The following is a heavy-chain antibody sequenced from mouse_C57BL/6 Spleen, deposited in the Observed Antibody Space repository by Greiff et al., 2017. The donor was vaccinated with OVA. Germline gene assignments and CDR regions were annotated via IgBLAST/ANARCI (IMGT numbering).Heavy chain of an antibody. Sequence: QVQLQQPGAELVRPGTSVKLSCKASGYTFTSYWMHWVKQRPGQGLEWIGVIDPSDSYTNYNQKFKDKATLTVDKSSSTAYMQLSSLTSEDSAVYYCARSTAQAFYYYAMDYWGQGTSVTVSS. CDR3: ARSTAQAFYYYAMDY. CDR2: IDPSDSYT. J-gene: IGHJ4*01. V-gene: IGHV1-59*01. D-gene: IGHD3-2*02. CDR1: GYTFTSYW.